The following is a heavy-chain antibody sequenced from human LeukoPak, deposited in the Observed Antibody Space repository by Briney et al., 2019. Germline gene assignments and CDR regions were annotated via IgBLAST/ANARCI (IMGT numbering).Heavy chain of an antibody. CDR3: ARDDSDYADLPNWFDP. Sequence: GGSLRLSCAASGFTFSSYWMSWVRQAPGKGLEWVANIKQDGSEKYYVDSVKGRFTISRDNAKNSPYLQMNSLRAEDTAVYYCARDDSDYADLPNWFDPWGQGTLVTVSS. V-gene: IGHV3-7*01. J-gene: IGHJ5*02. CDR1: GFTFSSYW. D-gene: IGHD4-17*01. CDR2: IKQDGSEK.